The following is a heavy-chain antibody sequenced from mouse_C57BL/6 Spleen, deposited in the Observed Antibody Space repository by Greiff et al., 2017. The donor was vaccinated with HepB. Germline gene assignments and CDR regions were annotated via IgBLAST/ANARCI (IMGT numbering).Heavy chain of an antibody. CDR3: TTGTETGTLFTY. J-gene: IGHJ3*01. D-gene: IGHD3-2*01. CDR1: GYTFTSYW. Sequence: EVQLQESGTVLARPGASVKMSCKTSGYTFTSYWMHWVKQRPGQGLEWMGAIYPGNSDTSYNQKFKGKAKLTAVTSASTAYIELSSLTNEDSAVYYCTTGTETGTLFTYWGQGTLVTVSA. CDR2: IYPGNSDT. V-gene: IGHV1-5*01.